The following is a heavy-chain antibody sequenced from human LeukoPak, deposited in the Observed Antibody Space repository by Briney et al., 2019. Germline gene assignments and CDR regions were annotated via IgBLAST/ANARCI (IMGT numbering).Heavy chain of an antibody. V-gene: IGHV1-8*03. CDR1: GYTFTSYD. J-gene: IGHJ4*02. D-gene: IGHD2-2*01. CDR3: ARGNHCGSTSCALDY. CDR2: MNPNSGNT. Sequence: GASVKVSCKASGYTFTSYDINWVRQATGQGLEWMGWMNPNSGNTGYAQKFQGRVTITRNTSISTAYMELSSLKASDTAMYYCARGNHCGSTSCALDYWGQGTLVTVSS.